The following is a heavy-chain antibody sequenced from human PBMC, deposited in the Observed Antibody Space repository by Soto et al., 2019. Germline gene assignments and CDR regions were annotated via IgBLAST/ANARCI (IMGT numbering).Heavy chain of an antibody. CDR1: GFTFSSYS. V-gene: IGHV3-48*01. J-gene: IGHJ5*02. D-gene: IGHD6-25*01. CDR3: ARDKAAQSLMGWVYWFDP. Sequence: EVQLVESGGGLVQPGGSLRLSCAASGFTFSSYSMNWVRQAPGKGLEWVSYISSSSSTIYYADSVKSRFTISRDNAKNSLYLQMNSLRAEDTAVYYCARDKAAQSLMGWVYWFDPWGQGTLVTVSS. CDR2: ISSSSSTI.